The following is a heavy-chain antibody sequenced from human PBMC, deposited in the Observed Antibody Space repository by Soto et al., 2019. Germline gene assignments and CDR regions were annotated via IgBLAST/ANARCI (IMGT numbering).Heavy chain of an antibody. Sequence: GASVKVSCKAPGDTFTSYYLNWVRQAPGQGLEWMGVINPHGGSTKYAQKFQGRNTMTRDTSRSTVYMELSSLRSDDTAIYYCARSSGGNFGIIIEGSNWFDPWGQGTLVTVSS. CDR3: ARSSGGNFGIIIEGSNWFDP. CDR2: INPHGGST. V-gene: IGHV1-46*01. J-gene: IGHJ5*02. D-gene: IGHD3-3*01. CDR1: GDTFTSYY.